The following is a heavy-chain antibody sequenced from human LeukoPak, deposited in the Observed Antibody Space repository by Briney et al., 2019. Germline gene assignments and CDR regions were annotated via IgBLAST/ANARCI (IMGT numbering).Heavy chain of an antibody. CDR2: INPNSGGT. CDR3: ASGRAVRFGELSDFDY. CDR1: GYTFTGYY. J-gene: IGHJ4*02. D-gene: IGHD3-10*01. V-gene: IGHV1-2*04. Sequence: ASVKVSCKASGYTFTGYYMHWVRQAPGQGLEWMGWINPNSGGTNYAQKFQGWVTMTRDTSISTACMELSRLRSDDTAVYYCASGRAVRFGELSDFDYWGQGTLVTVSS.